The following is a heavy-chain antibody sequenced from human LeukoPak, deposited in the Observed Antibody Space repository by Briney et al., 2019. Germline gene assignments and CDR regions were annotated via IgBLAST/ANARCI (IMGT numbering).Heavy chain of an antibody. CDR3: ARGLAGGH. V-gene: IGHV3-74*01. Sequence: PGGSLRLSCAASGFTFTTYWMHWVRQAPGKGLVWVSHINSDGSITSYADSVKGRFTISRDNAKNSLYLQMNSLRAEDTAVYYCARGLAGGHWGQGTLVTVSS. CDR1: GFTFTTYW. CDR2: INSDGSIT. D-gene: IGHD6-13*01. J-gene: IGHJ4*01.